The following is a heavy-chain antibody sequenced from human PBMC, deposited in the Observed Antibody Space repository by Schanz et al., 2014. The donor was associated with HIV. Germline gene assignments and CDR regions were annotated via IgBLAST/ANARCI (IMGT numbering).Heavy chain of an antibody. CDR2: IHHSGDT. D-gene: IGHD2-2*01. J-gene: IGHJ4*02. CDR1: GGSISSGGHY. CDR3: ARSQDTSWFF. V-gene: IGHV4-31*03. Sequence: QVQLQESGPGLVKPSQTLSLTCTVAGGSISSGGHYWSWIRQHPAKGLEWIGYIHHSGDTYYDASLRRRVTVSMDTSKNRFSLKMTAVTAADTAVYYCARSQDTSWFFWGQGTLVTVSS.